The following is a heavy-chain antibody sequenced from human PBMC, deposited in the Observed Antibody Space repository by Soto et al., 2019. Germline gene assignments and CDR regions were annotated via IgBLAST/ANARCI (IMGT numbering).Heavy chain of an antibody. Sequence: QVQLVESGGGVVQPGRSLRLSCAASGFTFSSYGMHWVRQAPGKGLEWVAVISYDGRNKNYADSVKGRFTISRDNSKNTMYLQMNSLRGEDTAVYYCAKGRGVAVTTRFFDYWGQGTLVTVSS. D-gene: IGHD4-17*01. CDR1: GFTFSSYG. CDR3: AKGRGVAVTTRFFDY. V-gene: IGHV3-30*18. J-gene: IGHJ4*02. CDR2: ISYDGRNK.